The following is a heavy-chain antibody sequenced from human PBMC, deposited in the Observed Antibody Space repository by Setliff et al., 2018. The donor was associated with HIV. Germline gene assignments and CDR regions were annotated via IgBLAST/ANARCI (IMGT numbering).Heavy chain of an antibody. CDR3: ASGEYSYGYRFDY. CDR2: IYYSGST. V-gene: IGHV4-59*01. J-gene: IGHJ4*02. D-gene: IGHD5-18*01. Sequence: SETLSLTCTVSGGSISSYHWSWIRQPPGKGLEWIGYIYYSGSTNYNPSLKSRVTIPVDTSKNHFSLKLSSVTAADTAVYYCASGEYSYGYRFDYWGQGTLVTVSS. CDR1: GGSISSYH.